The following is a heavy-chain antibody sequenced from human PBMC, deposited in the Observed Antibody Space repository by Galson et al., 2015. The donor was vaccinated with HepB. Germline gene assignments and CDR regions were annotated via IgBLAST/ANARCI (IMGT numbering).Heavy chain of an antibody. CDR2: IYYSGST. V-gene: IGHV4-59*08. J-gene: IGHJ6*02. CDR3: ARGGDSMATITPLGMDV. CDR1: GGSISSYY. D-gene: IGHD5-24*01. Sequence: SETLSLTCTVSGGSISSYYWSWIRQPPGKGLEWIGYIYYSGSTNYNPSLKSRVTISVDTSKNQFSLKLSSVTAADTAVYYCARGGDSMATITPLGMDVWGQGTTVTVSS.